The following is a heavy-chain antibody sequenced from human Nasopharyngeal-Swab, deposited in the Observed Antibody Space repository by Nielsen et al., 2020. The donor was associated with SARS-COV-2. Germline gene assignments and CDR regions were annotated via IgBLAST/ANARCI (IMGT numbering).Heavy chain of an antibody. CDR3: ARELWFGEEL. CDR1: VYTFTRYY. CDR2: INPSGGST. V-gene: IGHV1-46*01. J-gene: IGHJ4*02. D-gene: IGHD3-10*01. Sequence: ASVTVSCKASVYTFTRYYMHWVRQAPGQGLEWMGIINPSGGSTSYAQKFQGRVTMTRDTSTSTVYMELSSLRSEDTAVYYCARELWFGEELWGQGTLVTVSS.